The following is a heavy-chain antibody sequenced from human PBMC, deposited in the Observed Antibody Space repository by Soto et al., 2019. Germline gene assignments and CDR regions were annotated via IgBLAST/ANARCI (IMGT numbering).Heavy chain of an antibody. CDR3: ARSDPRLRREDFDY. Sequence: SETLSLTCTVSGGSISSYYWSWIRQPPGKGLEWIGYIFYSGSTNYNPSLKSRVTISVDTSRNQFSLKLSSVTAADTAVYYCARSDPRLRREDFDYWGQGTLVTVSS. J-gene: IGHJ4*02. D-gene: IGHD2-15*01. CDR2: IFYSGST. V-gene: IGHV4-59*08. CDR1: GGSISSYY.